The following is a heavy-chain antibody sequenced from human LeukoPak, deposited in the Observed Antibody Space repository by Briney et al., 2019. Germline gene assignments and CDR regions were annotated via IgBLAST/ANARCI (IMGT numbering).Heavy chain of an antibody. CDR1: GRSISSYY. D-gene: IGHD6-13*01. CDR2: IYDSGST. CDR3: ARDEAAVGRLDY. Sequence: SQTLSLTCTVSGRSISSYYWSWIRQPPGKGPEWIGYIYDSGSTTYNPSLKSRVTISADTSMNRFSLRLTSVTGADTAVYCCARDEAAVGRLDYWGQGTLVTVSS. V-gene: IGHV4-59*12. J-gene: IGHJ4*02.